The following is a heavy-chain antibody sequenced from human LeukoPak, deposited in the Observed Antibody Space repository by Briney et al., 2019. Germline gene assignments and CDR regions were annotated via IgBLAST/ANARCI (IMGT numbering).Heavy chain of an antibody. CDR1: GASISNSFYF. J-gene: IGHJ4*02. CDR3: AREEGLQLPFDY. CDR2: IRYSGSA. D-gene: IGHD5-18*01. Sequence: SETLSLTCTVSGASISNSFYFWGWVRQPPGTGLEWIGHIRYSGSAYHNPSLKSRVTISVDTSKNQFSLKLSSVTAADTAVYYCAREEGLQLPFDYWGQGTLVTVSS. V-gene: IGHV4-39*07.